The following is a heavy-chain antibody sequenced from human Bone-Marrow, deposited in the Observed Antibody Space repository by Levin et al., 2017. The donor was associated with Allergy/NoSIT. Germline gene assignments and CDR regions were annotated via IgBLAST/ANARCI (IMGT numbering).Heavy chain of an antibody. V-gene: IGHV3-43*01. D-gene: IGHD2-15*01. J-gene: IGHJ4*02. CDR1: GFPFDDYT. CDR3: AKDMCDRCGDTCYSPFDS. CDR2: ITWDGGST. Sequence: GGSLRLSCAASGFPFDDYTMHWVRQVPGKGLEWVSLITWDGGSTLYADSVKGRFTISRDNSKKSLFLKMSSLTTEDTALYYCAKDMCDRCGDTCYSPFDSWGQGTLVMVSS.